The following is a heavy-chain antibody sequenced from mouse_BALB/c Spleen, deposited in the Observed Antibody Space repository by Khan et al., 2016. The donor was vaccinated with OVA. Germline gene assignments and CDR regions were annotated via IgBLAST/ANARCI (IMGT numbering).Heavy chain of an antibody. V-gene: IGHV14-3*02. CDR1: GFNIKDTY. D-gene: IGHD2-3*01. CDR3: ARPSYDPRDFEV. CDR2: IAPANGNT. Sequence: VQLKESGAELVKPGASVKLSCTASGFNIKDTYLHWVKQRPDQGLEWIGRIAPANGNTQYDPKFQGKAAITSDTSSNTSYLQLNSLTSEDTAVYYCARPSYDPRDFEVWGAGTTVTVS. J-gene: IGHJ1*01.